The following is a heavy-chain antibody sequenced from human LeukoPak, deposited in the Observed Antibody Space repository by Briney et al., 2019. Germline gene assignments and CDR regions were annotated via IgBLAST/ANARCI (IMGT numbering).Heavy chain of an antibody. V-gene: IGHV5-51*01. CDR1: GYHFTNYW. D-gene: IGHD3-22*01. J-gene: IGHJ4*02. CDR3: SRPGDSSGYYFGEFDS. Sequence: GASLQISCKASGYHFTNYWIAWVRQLPGKGLEWLGIIYPGDSDTTYSPSFQGRVTISADKSSNTAFLQWSSLQPSDTAIYYCSRPGDSSGYYFGEFDSWGQGTLVTVSS. CDR2: IYPGDSDT.